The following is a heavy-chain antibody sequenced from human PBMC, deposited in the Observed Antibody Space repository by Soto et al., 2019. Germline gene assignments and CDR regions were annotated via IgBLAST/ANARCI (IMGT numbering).Heavy chain of an antibody. J-gene: IGHJ3*02. CDR1: GFTFSDHY. D-gene: IGHD3-22*01. CDR3: AREDSSGYAFDI. V-gene: IGHV3-72*01. CDR2: TRNKANSYTT. Sequence: GESLKISCAASGFTFSDHYMDWVRQAPGKGLEWVGRTRNKANSYTTEYAASVKGRFTISRDDSKNSLYLQMNSLKTEDTAVYYCAREDSSGYAFDIWGQGTMVTVSS.